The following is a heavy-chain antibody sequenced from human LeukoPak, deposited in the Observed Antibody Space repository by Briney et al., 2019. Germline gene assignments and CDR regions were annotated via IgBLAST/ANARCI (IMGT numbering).Heavy chain of an antibody. CDR3: AKDLVGPGWFDP. D-gene: IGHD2-15*01. CDR2: ISGSGGST. V-gene: IGHV3-23*01. CDR1: GFTFSSYA. Sequence: GSLRLSCAASGFTFSSYAMSWVRQAPGKGLEWVSAISGSGGSTYYADSVKGRFTISRDNSKNTLYLQMNSLRAEDTAVYYCAKDLVGPGWFDPWGQGTLVTVSS. J-gene: IGHJ5*02.